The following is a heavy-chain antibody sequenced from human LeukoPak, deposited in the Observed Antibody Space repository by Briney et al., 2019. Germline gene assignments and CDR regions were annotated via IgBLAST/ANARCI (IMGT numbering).Heavy chain of an antibody. V-gene: IGHV4-59*12. Sequence: SETLSLTCAVYGGSFSSYYWSWIRQPPGKGLEWIGNIYYSGSTNYNPSLKSRVTISVDTSKNQFSLKLSSVTAADTAVYYCARSAQGYYYDSSGGAFDIWGQGTMVTVSS. CDR3: ARSAQGYYYDSSGGAFDI. J-gene: IGHJ3*02. CDR1: GGSFSSYY. CDR2: IYYSGST. D-gene: IGHD3-22*01.